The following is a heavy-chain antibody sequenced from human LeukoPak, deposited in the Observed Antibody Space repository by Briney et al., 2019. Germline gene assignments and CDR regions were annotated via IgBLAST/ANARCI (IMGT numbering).Heavy chain of an antibody. CDR2: IYYSGST. D-gene: IGHD1-1*01. J-gene: IGHJ3*02. CDR1: GGSISSGDYY. V-gene: IGHV4-30-4*02. CDR3: AEEGTGTNAFAI. Sequence: PSETLSLTCTVSGGSISSGDYYWSSIRQPPGKGLEWSGYIYYSGSTYYHPSLTSRVPISVHPSNNQFSIKLRSMPAAGTAVYYCAEEGTGTNAFAIWGQGTMVTVSS.